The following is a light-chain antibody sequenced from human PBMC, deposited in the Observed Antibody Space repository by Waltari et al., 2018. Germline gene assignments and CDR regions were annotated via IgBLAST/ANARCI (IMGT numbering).Light chain of an antibody. CDR3: QQYFGIPLT. J-gene: IGKJ4*01. Sequence: DIVMTQSPDSLAVSLGERATINCKSSQSVLYSSNNKNYLAWYQQKPGQAPKLLIHWASIRESGVPDRFTGSGSVTDFTLSISSLQAEDLAVYFCQQYFGIPLTFGGGTKVEIK. CDR1: QSVLYSSNNKNY. CDR2: WAS. V-gene: IGKV4-1*01.